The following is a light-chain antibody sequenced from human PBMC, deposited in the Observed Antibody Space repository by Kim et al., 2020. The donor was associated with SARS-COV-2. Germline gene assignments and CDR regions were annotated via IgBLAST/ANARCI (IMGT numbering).Light chain of an antibody. CDR3: QLLQT. Sequence: DIQMTQSPSTLSASVGDRVTLTCRASQSVIRWLAWYQQKPGKAPKLLIYDGSNLQSGVPSRFSGSGSGTEFTLTISSLQPDDFAIYYYQLLQTFGKGTKVDIK. J-gene: IGKJ1*01. V-gene: IGKV1-5*01. CDR1: QSVIRW. CDR2: DGS.